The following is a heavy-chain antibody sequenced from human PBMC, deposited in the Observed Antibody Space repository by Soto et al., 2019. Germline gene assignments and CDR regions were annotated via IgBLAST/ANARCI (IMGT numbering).Heavy chain of an antibody. D-gene: IGHD3-10*01. Sequence: SETLSLTCAVYGGSFSGYYWSWIRQPPGKGLEWIGEINHSGSTNYNPSLKSRVTISVDTSKNQFSLKLSSVTAADTAVYYCAPHYGSGKFVSSGWWFDPWGQGTLVTVSS. J-gene: IGHJ5*02. CDR3: APHYGSGKFVSSGWWFDP. CDR1: GGSFSGYY. V-gene: IGHV4-34*01. CDR2: INHSGST.